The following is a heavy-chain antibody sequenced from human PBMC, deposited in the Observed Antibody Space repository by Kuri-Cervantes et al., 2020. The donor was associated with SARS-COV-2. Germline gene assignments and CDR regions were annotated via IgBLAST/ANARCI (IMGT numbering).Heavy chain of an antibody. CDR3: ARATEDYGSGSDY. CDR1: GFTFSSYG. Sequence: GGSLRLSCAASGFTFSSYGMHWVRQAPGKGLEWVAFIRFDGSNKYYADSVKGRFTISRDNAKNSLYLQMNSLRAEDTAVYYCARATEDYGSGSDYWGQGTPVTVSS. J-gene: IGHJ4*02. D-gene: IGHD3-10*01. CDR2: IRFDGSNK. V-gene: IGHV3-30*02.